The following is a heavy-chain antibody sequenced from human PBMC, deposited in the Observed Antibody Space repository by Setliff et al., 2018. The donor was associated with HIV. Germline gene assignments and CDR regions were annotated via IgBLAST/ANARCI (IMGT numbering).Heavy chain of an antibody. CDR1: GGSIRSH. Sequence: SETLSLTCTVSGGSIRSHWSWIRQPPGKGLEWIGYIDYSGSTNYNPSLKSRVSISVDTSKNQFSLKLSSVTAADTAVYYCARQSRWDEPFDIWGQGTMVTVSS. D-gene: IGHD6-13*01. CDR2: IDYSGST. CDR3: ARQSRWDEPFDI. J-gene: IGHJ3*02. V-gene: IGHV4-59*08.